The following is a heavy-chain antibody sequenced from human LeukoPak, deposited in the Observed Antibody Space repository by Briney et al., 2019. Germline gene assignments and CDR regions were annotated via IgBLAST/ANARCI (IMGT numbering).Heavy chain of an antibody. Sequence: SETLSLTCTVSGGSISGHYWTWIRQPPGKGLEWIGYIYDIGSTTYNPSLKSRVTISEDTSKNQFSLKLSSVTAADTAVYYCARAFRGIFGVFEAFDIWGQGTMVTVSS. D-gene: IGHD3-3*01. V-gene: IGHV4-59*08. CDR2: IYDIGST. CDR3: ARAFRGIFGVFEAFDI. CDR1: GGSISGHY. J-gene: IGHJ3*02.